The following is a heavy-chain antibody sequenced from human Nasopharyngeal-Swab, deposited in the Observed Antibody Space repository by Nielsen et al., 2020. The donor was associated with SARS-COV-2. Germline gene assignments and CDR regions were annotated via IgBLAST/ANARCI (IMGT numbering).Heavy chain of an antibody. CDR3: AGQGLFCSGGSCYYDAFDI. D-gene: IGHD2-15*01. V-gene: IGHV4-59*08. Sequence: SETLSLTCTVSGGSISSYYWSWIRQPPGKGLEWIGYIYYSGSTNYNPSLKSRVTISVDTSKNQFSLKLSSVTAADTAVYYCAGQGLFCSGGSCYYDAFDIWGQGTMVTVSS. CDR2: IYYSGST. CDR1: GGSISSYY. J-gene: IGHJ3*02.